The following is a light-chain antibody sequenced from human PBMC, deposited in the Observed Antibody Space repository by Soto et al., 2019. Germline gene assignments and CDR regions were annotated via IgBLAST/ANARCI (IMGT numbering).Light chain of an antibody. CDR3: QQYNNWPRT. J-gene: IGKJ1*01. V-gene: IGKV3-15*01. Sequence: EIVMTQSPATLSMSPGEKATLSCRASKGVGSTLVWYQQKPGQAPRLLIYGASTRATGIPARFSGSGSGTEFTLTISSLQSEDFAVYYCQQYNNWPRTFGQGTKVEVK. CDR2: GAS. CDR1: KGVGST.